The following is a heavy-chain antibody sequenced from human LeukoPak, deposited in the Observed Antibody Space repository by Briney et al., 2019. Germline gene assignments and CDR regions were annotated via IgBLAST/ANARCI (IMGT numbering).Heavy chain of an antibody. J-gene: IGHJ4*02. CDR3: ARKENVYYYFDY. CDR2: IYYSGST. CDR1: GGSISSYC. D-gene: IGHD3-10*01. V-gene: IGHV4-59*12. Sequence: SETLSLTCTVSGGSISSYCWSWIRQPPGKGLEWIGYIYYSGSTNYNPSLKSRVTISVDTSKNQFSLKLSSVTAVDTAVYYCARKENVYYYFDYWGQGTLVTVSS.